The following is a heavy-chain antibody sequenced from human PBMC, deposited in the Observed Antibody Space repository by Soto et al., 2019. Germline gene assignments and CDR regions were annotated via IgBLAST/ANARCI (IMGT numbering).Heavy chain of an antibody. CDR2: ISFDGTNK. V-gene: IGHV3-30-3*01. D-gene: IGHD2-21*02. CDR3: SESRDYNWFDP. Sequence: GGSLRLSCAASEFAFSTHTMHWVRQAPGEGLEWVAVISFDGTNKYDADSVKRRFTISRDNSRRPLYMKMNSMRIEDTAVYYCSESRDYNWFDPWGQGT. CDR1: EFAFSTHT. J-gene: IGHJ5*02.